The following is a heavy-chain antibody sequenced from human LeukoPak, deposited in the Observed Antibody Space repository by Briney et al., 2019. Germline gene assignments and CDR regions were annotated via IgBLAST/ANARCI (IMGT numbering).Heavy chain of an antibody. V-gene: IGHV3-74*01. Sequence: GGSLRLSCAASGNYWMHWVRQAPGKGLVWVSHVNSDGSWTSHADSVKGRFTISRDNSKNTLYVQMNSLRDEDTAVYYCAKDQRWESPHYLDSWGQGTLVTVSS. J-gene: IGHJ4*02. D-gene: IGHD1-26*01. CDR1: GNYW. CDR3: AKDQRWESPHYLDS. CDR2: VNSDGSWT.